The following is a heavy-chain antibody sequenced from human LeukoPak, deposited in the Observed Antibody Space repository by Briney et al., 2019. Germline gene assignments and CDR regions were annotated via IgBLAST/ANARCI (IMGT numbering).Heavy chain of an antibody. Sequence: GGSLRRSCITSGFTCSSYWMSWVRQAPGKGLEWVANIKPDGSERYYVDSVKGRFTISRDNAKNSLYLQMNSLRAEDTAVYYCARDSSPTVTTTDDYWGQGTLVTVSS. D-gene: IGHD4-17*01. CDR1: GFTCSSYW. CDR3: ARDSSPTVTTTDDY. J-gene: IGHJ4*02. V-gene: IGHV3-7*01. CDR2: IKPDGSER.